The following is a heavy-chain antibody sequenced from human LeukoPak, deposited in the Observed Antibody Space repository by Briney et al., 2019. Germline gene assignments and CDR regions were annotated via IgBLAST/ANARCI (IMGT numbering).Heavy chain of an antibody. Sequence: SVKVSCKASGGTFSSYAISWVRQAPGQGLEWMGGIIPIFGTANYAQKFQGRVTITADESTSTAYMELSSLRSEDAAVYYCALQAGYCSSTSCPGDYWGQGTLVTVSS. D-gene: IGHD2-2*01. J-gene: IGHJ4*02. CDR2: IIPIFGTA. CDR3: ALQAGYCSSTSCPGDY. V-gene: IGHV1-69*13. CDR1: GGTFSSYA.